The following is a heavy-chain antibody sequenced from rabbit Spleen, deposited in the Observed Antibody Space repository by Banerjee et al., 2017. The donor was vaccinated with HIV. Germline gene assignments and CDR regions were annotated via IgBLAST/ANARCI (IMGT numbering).Heavy chain of an antibody. Sequence: QEQLVESGGGLVQPGGSLKLSCKASEFDFSNYGVSWVRQAPGKGLEWIGCSNTGSRGTTYYASWARGRFTISKTSSNTVTLQMTSLTAADTATCFCARDLVGVIGWNFNLWGPGTLVTVS. D-gene: IGHD1-1*01. V-gene: IGHV1S45*01. CDR3: ARDLVGVIGWNFNL. CDR2: SNTGSRGTT. J-gene: IGHJ4*01. CDR1: EFDFSNYG.